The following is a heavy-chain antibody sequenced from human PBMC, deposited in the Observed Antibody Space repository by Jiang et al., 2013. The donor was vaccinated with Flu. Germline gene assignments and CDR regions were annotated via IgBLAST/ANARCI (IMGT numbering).Heavy chain of an antibody. Sequence: GAEVKKPGSSVKVSCKASGGTFSSYAISWVRQAPGQGLEWMGGIIPIFGTANYAQKFQGRVTITADKSTSTAYMELSSLRSEDTAVYYCARRMVEQRRGGXDWFDPVGPGNPGHRL. D-gene: IGHD2-8*01. CDR3: ARRMVEQRRGGXDWFDP. J-gene: IGHJ5*02. CDR1: GGTFSSYA. V-gene: IGHV1-69*06. CDR2: IIPIFGTA.